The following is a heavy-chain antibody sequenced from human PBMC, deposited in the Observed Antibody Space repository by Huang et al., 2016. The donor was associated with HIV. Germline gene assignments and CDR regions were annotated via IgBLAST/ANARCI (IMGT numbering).Heavy chain of an antibody. CDR3: ARGSAGVLWFGEM. CDR1: GFTFSSYA. V-gene: IGHV3-30*04. CDR2: ISYDGSNQ. D-gene: IGHD3-10*01. Sequence: QERLVESGGGVVQPGRSLRLSCAASGFTFSSYAMHWVRQATGKGRELVAVISYDGSNQHYVDSVKGRFTISRDNSKKMLYLQMNSLRMGDTAVYYCARGSAGVLWFGEMWGQGTLVTVSS. J-gene: IGHJ4*02.